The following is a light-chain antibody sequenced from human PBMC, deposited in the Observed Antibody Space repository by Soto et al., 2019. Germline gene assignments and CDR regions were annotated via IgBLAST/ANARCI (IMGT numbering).Light chain of an antibody. J-gene: IGKJ1*01. CDR1: QSVTYN. CDR3: QQYNDRLWT. CDR2: GAS. V-gene: IGKV3-15*01. Sequence: EINMMQSPATLSVSLGDGVTLSCRASQSVTYNLAWYQQRPGQAPRLLIYGASTRATGIPPRFSGRGSGTEFTLTITSLQSEDFAVYYCQQYNDRLWTFGQGTKVDIK.